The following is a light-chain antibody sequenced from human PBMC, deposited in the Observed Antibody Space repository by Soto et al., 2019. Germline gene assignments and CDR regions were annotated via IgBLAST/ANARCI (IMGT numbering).Light chain of an antibody. CDR3: QQYNIWSPIT. Sequence: EIVLTQSPGTLSLSPGERATLSCRASQSASSSYLAWYQQKSGQAPRLLIYGASRRATGIPDRFSGGGSGPDFSLTISSLQSEDFAVYYCQQYNIWSPITFGGGTKVDIK. CDR1: QSASSSY. J-gene: IGKJ4*01. CDR2: GAS. V-gene: IGKV3-20*01.